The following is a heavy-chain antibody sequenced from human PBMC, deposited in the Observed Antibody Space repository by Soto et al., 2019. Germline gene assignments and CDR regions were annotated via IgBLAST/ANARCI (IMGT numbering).Heavy chain of an antibody. V-gene: IGHV3-74*01. Sequence: GGSLRLSCAASGFTFSSYWMHWVRQAPGKGLVWVSRINSDGSSTSYADSVKGRFTISRDNAKNTLYLQMNSLRAEDTAVYYCAREDGIVGGTSAFDYWGLGTLVTVS. J-gene: IGHJ4*02. D-gene: IGHD1-26*01. CDR3: AREDGIVGGTSAFDY. CDR2: INSDGSST. CDR1: GFTFSSYW.